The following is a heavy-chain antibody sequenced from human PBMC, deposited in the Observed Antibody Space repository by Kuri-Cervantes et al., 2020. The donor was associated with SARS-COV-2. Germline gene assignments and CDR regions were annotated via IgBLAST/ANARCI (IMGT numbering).Heavy chain of an antibody. CDR3: VKDGWNLGDYFDF. Sequence: GGSLRLSCAASGFNFRACAMSWVRQAPGKGLEWVSGISVSGDGTYYADSVKGRFTISRDNSKNALYLQMNSLRVEDTALYFCVKDGWNLGDYFDFWGRGTLVTVSS. CDR1: GFNFRACA. CDR2: ISVSGDGT. J-gene: IGHJ4*02. D-gene: IGHD1-1*01. V-gene: IGHV3-23*01.